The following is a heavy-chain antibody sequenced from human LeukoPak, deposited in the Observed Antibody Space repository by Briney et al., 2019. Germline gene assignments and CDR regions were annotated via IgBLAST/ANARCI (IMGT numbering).Heavy chain of an antibody. D-gene: IGHD5-24*01. CDR2: ISGSGGSA. V-gene: IGHV3-23*01. J-gene: IGHJ4*02. Sequence: PGGSLRLSCAASGFTFSDYYMSWVRQAPGKGLEWVSAISGSGGSAYYADSVKGRFTISRDNSKNTLYLQMNSLRVEDTAVYYCAKADEVASATIGPAGYWGQGTLVTVSS. CDR3: AKADEVASATIGPAGY. CDR1: GFTFSDYY.